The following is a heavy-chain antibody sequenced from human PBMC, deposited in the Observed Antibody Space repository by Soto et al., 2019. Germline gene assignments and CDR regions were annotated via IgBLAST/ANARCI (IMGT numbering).Heavy chain of an antibody. V-gene: IGHV1-69*01. CDR3: ARSDDNYGYSGYDLNYFDS. J-gene: IGHJ4*02. CDR2: IIPIFGTA. Sequence: QVQLVQSGAEVKKPGSSVKVSCKASGGTFSSYAISWVRQAPGQGLEWMGGIIPIFGTANYAQKFQGRVTITADESTSTAYMELSSLRSEDTAVYYCARSDDNYGYSGYDLNYFDSWGQGTLVTVSS. D-gene: IGHD5-12*01. CDR1: GGTFSSYA.